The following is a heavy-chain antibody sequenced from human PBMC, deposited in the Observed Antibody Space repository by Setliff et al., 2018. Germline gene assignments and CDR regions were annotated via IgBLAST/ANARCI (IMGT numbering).Heavy chain of an antibody. V-gene: IGHV1-18*01. J-gene: IGHJ4*02. CDR3: ARDRPMVVVADNLALFDY. Sequence: ASVKVSCKASGYSFPSYGISWVRQAPGQGLEWMGWISAYNGFIVYAQMFQGRVIMTTNTSTSTAYMELRSLRSDDTAVYYCARDRPMVVVADNLALFDYWGQGTLVTVSS. CDR2: ISAYNGFI. CDR1: GYSFPSYG. D-gene: IGHD2-15*01.